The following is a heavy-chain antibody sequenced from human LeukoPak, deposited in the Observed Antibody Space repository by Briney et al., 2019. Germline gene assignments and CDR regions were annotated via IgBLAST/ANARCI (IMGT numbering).Heavy chain of an antibody. V-gene: IGHV3-30*04. Sequence: GGSLRLSCVASGFTFRNHAFEWVRQAPGKGLEWVAVIAYDGSKQYYGDPLKGRFTISRDNAKNSLYLQMNSLRAEDTAVYYCARVRGVIIRFDYWGQGTLVTVSS. CDR2: IAYDGSKQ. CDR1: GFTFRNHA. CDR3: ARVRGVIIRFDY. D-gene: IGHD3-10*01. J-gene: IGHJ4*02.